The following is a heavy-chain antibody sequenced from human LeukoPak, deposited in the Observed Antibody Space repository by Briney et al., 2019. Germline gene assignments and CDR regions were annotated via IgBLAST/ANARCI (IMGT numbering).Heavy chain of an antibody. J-gene: IGHJ5*02. D-gene: IGHD2-8*01. CDR1: GFTFSNAW. V-gene: IGHV3-15*01. CDR3: TTGRFVLMVYATNWFDP. CDR2: IKSKTDGGTT. Sequence: GGSLRLSCAASGFTFSNAWMSWVRQAPGKGLEWVGRIKSKTDGGTTDYAAPVKGRFTISRDDSKNTLYLQMNSLKTEDTAVYYCTTGRFVLMVYATNWFDPWGQGTLVTVSS.